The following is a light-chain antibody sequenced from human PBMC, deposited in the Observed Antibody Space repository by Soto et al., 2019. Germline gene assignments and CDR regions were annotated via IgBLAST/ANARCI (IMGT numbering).Light chain of an antibody. J-gene: IGKJ1*01. CDR1: QSVSSY. V-gene: IGKV3-11*01. CDR3: QQRSNWPRT. Sequence: EIVLTQAPATLSLSPGERATLSCRASQSVSSYLAWYQHKPGQAPRLLIYDAPNRATGIPARFSGSGSGTDFTLTISSLEPEDFAVYYCQQRSNWPRTFGQGTKVEIK. CDR2: DAP.